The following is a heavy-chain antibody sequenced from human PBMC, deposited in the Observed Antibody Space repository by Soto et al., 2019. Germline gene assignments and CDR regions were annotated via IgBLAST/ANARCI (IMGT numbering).Heavy chain of an antibody. Sequence: VTVKESGPVLVKPTETLTLTFTVSVSSLSNAGLGVRWIRQPIGTALAWLAHLFSNDEKSYSTSLKSMLTFSRDTSKTQVVLTTTNMDPVDTSTYYCASTYITSWYWFDPWGQGTMMTMAS. CDR2: LFSNDEK. D-gene: IGHD6-13*01. CDR1: VSSLSNAGLG. V-gene: IGHV2-26*04. CDR3: ASTYITSWYWFDP. J-gene: IGHJ5*02.